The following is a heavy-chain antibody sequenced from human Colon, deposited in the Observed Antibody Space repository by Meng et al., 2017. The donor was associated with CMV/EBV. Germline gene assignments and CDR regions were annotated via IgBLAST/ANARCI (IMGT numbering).Heavy chain of an antibody. Sequence: GGSFSGYYWSWIRQPPGKGLEWIGEINHSGSTNYNPSLKSRVTISVDTSKNQFSLKLSSVTAADTAVYYCARGVGDSSSWHGWGLTSWGQGTLVTVSS. J-gene: IGHJ4*02. D-gene: IGHD6-13*01. V-gene: IGHV4-34*01. CDR1: GGSFSGYY. CDR3: ARGVGDSSSWHGWGLTS. CDR2: INHSGST.